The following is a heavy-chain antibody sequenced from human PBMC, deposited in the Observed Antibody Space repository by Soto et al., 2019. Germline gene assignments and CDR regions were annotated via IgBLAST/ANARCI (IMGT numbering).Heavy chain of an antibody. J-gene: IGHJ2*01. CDR2: ISANNGNT. CDR1: RNTFTSYG. V-gene: IGHV1-18*01. D-gene: IGHD2-15*01. Sequence: GASVKVSCKASRNTFTSYGISWVRQAPGEGLELMGWISANNGNTNHSQKLQGRVTMTIDASTRTAYMELRSLRADDTAVYYCASPGGGSGKDWYFDLWGRGTLVSVSS. CDR3: ASPGGGSGKDWYFDL.